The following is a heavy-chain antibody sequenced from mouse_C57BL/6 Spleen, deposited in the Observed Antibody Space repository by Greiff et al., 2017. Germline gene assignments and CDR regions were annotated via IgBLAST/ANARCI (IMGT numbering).Heavy chain of an antibody. CDR3: ARSQLGERDAC. CDR1: GYTFTSYW. J-gene: IGHJ3*01. V-gene: IGHV1-55*01. D-gene: IGHD4-1*01. CDR2: IYPGSGST. Sequence: QVQLKQPGAELVKPGASVKMSCKASGYTFTSYWITWVKQRPGQGLEWIGDIYPGSGSTNYNEKFKSKATLTVDTSSSTAYMQLSSLTSEDSAVYYCARSQLGERDACWGQGTLVTVSA.